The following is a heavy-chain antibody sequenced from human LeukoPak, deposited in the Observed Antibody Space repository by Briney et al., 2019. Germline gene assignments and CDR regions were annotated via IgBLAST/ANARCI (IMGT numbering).Heavy chain of an antibody. D-gene: IGHD3-16*01. J-gene: IGHJ6*03. Sequence: PGGSLRLSCAAPGFLVSSNYMTWVRQAPGKGLEWLSILYSDGRTYYADSVKGRFTISSDNSKNTVYLQMNSLRADDTAVYYCTRDVSVWGKGTTVIISS. CDR3: TRDVSV. CDR2: LYSDGRT. CDR1: GFLVSSNY. V-gene: IGHV3-53*01.